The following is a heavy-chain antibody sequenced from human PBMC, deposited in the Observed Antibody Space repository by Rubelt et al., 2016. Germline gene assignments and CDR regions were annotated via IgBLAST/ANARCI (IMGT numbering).Heavy chain of an antibody. CDR3: ARDGYSGYDLSYDFDY. V-gene: IGHV3-30*03. CDR2: ISYDGSNK. J-gene: IGHJ4*02. CDR1: GFTFSSYG. Sequence: QLQLVESGGGVVQPGRSLRLSCAASGFTFSSYGMHWVRQAPGKGLEWVAVISYDGSNKYYADSVKGRFTISRDNSKNTLYLQMNSLRAEDTAVYYCARDGYSGYDLSYDFDYWGQGTLVTVSS. D-gene: IGHD5-12*01.